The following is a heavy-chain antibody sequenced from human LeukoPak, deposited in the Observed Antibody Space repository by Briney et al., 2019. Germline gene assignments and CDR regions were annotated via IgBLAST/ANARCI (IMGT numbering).Heavy chain of an antibody. J-gene: IGHJ6*03. V-gene: IGHV4-59*01. CDR2: IYYSGST. CDR3: ASGAYSYYYMDV. CDR1: GGSIRSYY. Sequence: ASETLSLTCTVSGGSIRSYYWSWIRQPPGKGLEWIGYIYYSGSTNYNPSLKSRVTISVDTSKNQFSLKLSSVTAADTAVYYCASGAYSYYYMDVWGKGTTVTISS. D-gene: IGHD4-11*01.